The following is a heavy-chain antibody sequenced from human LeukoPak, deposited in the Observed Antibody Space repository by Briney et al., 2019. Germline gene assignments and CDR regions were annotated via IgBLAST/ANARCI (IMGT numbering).Heavy chain of an antibody. CDR1: GGTFSSYA. CDR2: IIPIFGTA. J-gene: IGHJ6*03. V-gene: IGHV1-69*13. Sequence: GASVKVSCKASGGTFSSYAISWVRQAPGQGLEWMGGIIPIFGTANYAQKFQGRVTITADESTSTAYMELSSLRSEDTAVYYCARVPYYEFWGYSGYYYYMDVWGKGTTVTVSS. D-gene: IGHD3-3*01. CDR3: ARVPYYEFWGYSGYYYYMDV.